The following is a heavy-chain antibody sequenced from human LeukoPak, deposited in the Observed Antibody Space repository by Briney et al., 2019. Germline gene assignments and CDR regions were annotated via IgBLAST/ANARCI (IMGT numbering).Heavy chain of an antibody. J-gene: IGHJ4*01. CDR3: VRGPDHGGSYYHD. V-gene: IGHV3-74*01. D-gene: IGHD1-26*01. CDR2: INSDGSMT. Sequence: GGSLRLSCAASGFTFSNYWMYWVRQAPGKGLVWVSRINSDGSMTQYADSVRGRFTISRDNAKNTLFLQMNSLRVEDTAVYYCVRGPDHGGSYYHDWGQGTLVTVSS. CDR1: GFTFSNYW.